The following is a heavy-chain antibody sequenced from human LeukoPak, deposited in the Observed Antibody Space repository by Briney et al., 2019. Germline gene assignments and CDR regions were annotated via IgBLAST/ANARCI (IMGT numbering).Heavy chain of an antibody. Sequence: GGSLRLSCPASGFTFISYSTNWVRPAPGKGLEGVPYISSSRSSVYYADSVKGRFTISRDNAKNSLYLQMNSLRAEDTAVYYSARASAWGKGTTVTVSS. V-gene: IGHV3-48*01. CDR2: ISSSRSSV. J-gene: IGHJ6*04. CDR3: ARASA. CDR1: GFTFISYS.